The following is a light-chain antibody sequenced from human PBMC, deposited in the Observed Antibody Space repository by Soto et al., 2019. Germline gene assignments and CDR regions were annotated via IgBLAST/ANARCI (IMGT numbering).Light chain of an antibody. CDR2: SDN. V-gene: IGLV1-44*01. CDR1: SSNIGSNT. Sequence: QSVLTQPPSASGTPGQRVTISCSGRSSNIGSNTVNWYQQLPGTAPKLLIYSDNQRPSGVPDRFSGSKSGTSASLAISGLQSEDEGDYYCAGWDDSRSGGVFGGGTKLTVL. CDR3: AGWDDSRSGGV. J-gene: IGLJ3*02.